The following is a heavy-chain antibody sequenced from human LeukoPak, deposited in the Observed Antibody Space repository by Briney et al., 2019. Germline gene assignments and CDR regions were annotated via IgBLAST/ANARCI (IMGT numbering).Heavy chain of an antibody. Sequence: PGGSLRLSCAASGFTFSSYPMFWVRRAPGKGLEWVAAISHDGSNEYYTDSVKGRFTISRDNSNNTLYLQMNSLRAEDTAVYYCAKDYGVWHRSVRFDPWGQGTLVTVSS. D-gene: IGHD2-8*01. CDR3: AKDYGVWHRSVRFDP. CDR1: GFTFSSYP. V-gene: IGHV3-30*04. J-gene: IGHJ5*02. CDR2: ISHDGSNE.